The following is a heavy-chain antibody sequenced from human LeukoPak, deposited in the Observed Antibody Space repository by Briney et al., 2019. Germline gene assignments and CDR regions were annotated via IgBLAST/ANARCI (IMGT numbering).Heavy chain of an antibody. CDR2: INPHSGGT. V-gene: IGHV1-2*02. D-gene: IGHD5-18*01. CDR3: ARDRYSYGLAYAFDI. Sequence: ASVKVSCKASGYTFTGYYIHWVRQAPGQGLEWMGWINPHSGGTSYAQKFQGRVTMTRDTSISTAYMELSRLRSDDTAVYYCARDRYSYGLAYAFDIWGQGTMVTVSS. CDR1: GYTFTGYY. J-gene: IGHJ3*02.